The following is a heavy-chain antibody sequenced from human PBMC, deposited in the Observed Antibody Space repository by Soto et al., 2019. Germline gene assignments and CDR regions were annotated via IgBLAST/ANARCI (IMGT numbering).Heavy chain of an antibody. CDR1: GGSISSGSYY. D-gene: IGHD6-13*01. CDR3: ARRSRYSSSWYYFDY. J-gene: IGHJ4*02. Sequence: SETLSLTCTVSGGSISSGSYYWGWIRQPPGKGLEWIGSIYYSGSTYYNPSLRSRVTISVDTSKNQFSLKLSSVTAADTAVYYCARRSRYSSSWYYFDYWGQGTLVTVSS. CDR2: IYYSGST. V-gene: IGHV4-39*01.